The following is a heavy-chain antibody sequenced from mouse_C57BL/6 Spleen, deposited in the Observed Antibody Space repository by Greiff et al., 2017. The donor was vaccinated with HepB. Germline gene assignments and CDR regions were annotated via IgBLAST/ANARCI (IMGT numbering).Heavy chain of an antibody. J-gene: IGHJ1*03. CDR1: GYTFTSYW. V-gene: IGHV1-64*01. CDR2: IHPNSGST. Sequence: QVQLQQSGAELVKPGASVELSCKASGYTFTSYWMHWVKQRPGQGLEWIGMIHPNSGSTNYNEKFKSKATLTVDKSSSTAYMQLSSLTSEDSAVYYCARRRSVYFDVWGTGTTVTVSS. CDR3: ARRRSVYFDV.